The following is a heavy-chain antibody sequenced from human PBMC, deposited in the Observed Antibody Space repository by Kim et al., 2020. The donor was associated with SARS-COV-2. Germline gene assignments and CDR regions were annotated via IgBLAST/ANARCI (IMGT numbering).Heavy chain of an antibody. Sequence: SYAGSVKGRFPIPRDHSKNPLYLQMNSLSAEGTAVYYCARDSDSGTYFDYWGQGTLVTVSS. D-gene: IGHD1-26*01. V-gene: IGHV3-30*05. CDR3: ARDSDSGTYFDY. J-gene: IGHJ4*02.